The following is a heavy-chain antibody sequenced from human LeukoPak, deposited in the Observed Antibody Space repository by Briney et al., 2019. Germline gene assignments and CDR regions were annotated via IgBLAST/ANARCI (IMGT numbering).Heavy chain of an antibody. CDR1: GDSIIGYY. CDR2: VHYSGST. CDR3: ARDLAGEWGNYFDY. V-gene: IGHV4-59*12. J-gene: IGHJ4*02. Sequence: SETLSLTCTVSGDSIIGYYWNWVRHRPGRGLEWIGYVHYSGSTKYNSSLNNRVIISIDTSKNQFSLRLTSVTPADTAVYYCARDLAGEWGNYFDYWGQGIVVTVPS. D-gene: IGHD3-16*01.